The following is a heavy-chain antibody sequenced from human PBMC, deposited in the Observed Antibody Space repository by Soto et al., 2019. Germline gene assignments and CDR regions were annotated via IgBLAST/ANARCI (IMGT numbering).Heavy chain of an antibody. D-gene: IGHD2-21*01. CDR1: GDSVNSYY. V-gene: IGHV4-59*02. Sequence: SETLSLTCTVTGDSVNSYYWSWMRQPPGKGLECMGYVYYSGSTNYNPSLKSRVTISVDTSKNQISLSLNSVAAADTAVYYCAKGIDLQDYSGQGTLVTVSS. CDR3: AKGIDLQDY. J-gene: IGHJ4*02. CDR2: VYYSGST.